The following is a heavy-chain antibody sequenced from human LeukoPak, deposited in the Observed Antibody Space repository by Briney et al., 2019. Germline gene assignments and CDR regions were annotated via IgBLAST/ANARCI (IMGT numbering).Heavy chain of an antibody. CDR2: ISAYNGNT. J-gene: IGHJ6*02. D-gene: IGHD2-2*01. V-gene: IGHV1-18*01. Sequence: ASVKVSCKASGYTFTSYGISWVRQAPGQGLEWMGWISAYNGNTNYAQKLQGRVTMTTDTSTSTAYMELRSLRSDDTAVYYCARAVDSLYCSSTSCYPDFRRSYYYYGMDVWGQGTTVTVSS. CDR3: ARAVDSLYCSSTSCYPDFRRSYYYYGMDV. CDR1: GYTFTSYG.